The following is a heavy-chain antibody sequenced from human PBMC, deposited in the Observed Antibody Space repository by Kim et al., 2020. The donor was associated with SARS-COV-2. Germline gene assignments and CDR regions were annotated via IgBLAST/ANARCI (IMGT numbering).Heavy chain of an antibody. V-gene: IGHV1-24*01. Sequence: ASVKVSCKVSVYTLTELSMHWVRQAPGKGLEWMGGFDPEDGETIYAQKFQGRVTMTEDTSTDTAYMELSSLRSEDTAVYYCATALRANYDYVWGSYPDYWGQGTLVTVSS. D-gene: IGHD3-16*02. CDR3: ATALRANYDYVWGSYPDY. CDR2: FDPEDGET. CDR1: VYTLTELS. J-gene: IGHJ4*02.